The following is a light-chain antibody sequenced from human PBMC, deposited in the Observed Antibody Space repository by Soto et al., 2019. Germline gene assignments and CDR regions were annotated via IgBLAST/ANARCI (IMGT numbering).Light chain of an antibody. Sequence: ERVTLSCRASQSVSSSYLTWYQQKPGQAPRLLIYGASTRATSIPARFSGSGSGTDFTLTISSLQPEDFAVYYCQQDYNLPITFGQGTRLEIK. CDR1: QSVSSSY. J-gene: IGKJ5*01. CDR2: GAS. CDR3: QQDYNLPIT. V-gene: IGKV3D-7*01.